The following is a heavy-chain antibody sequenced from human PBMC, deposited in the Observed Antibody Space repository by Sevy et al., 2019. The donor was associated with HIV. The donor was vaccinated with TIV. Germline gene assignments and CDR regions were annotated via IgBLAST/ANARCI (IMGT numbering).Heavy chain of an antibody. Sequence: ASVKVSCKVSGYTLTELSMHWVRQAPGKGLEWMGGFDPEDGETIYAQKFQGRVTMTEDTSTDTAYMELSSLRSEDTAVHYCATAPHYYDSSGYYFWGQGTLVTVSS. CDR3: ATAPHYYDSSGYYF. V-gene: IGHV1-24*01. D-gene: IGHD3-22*01. CDR1: GYTLTELS. CDR2: FDPEDGET. J-gene: IGHJ4*02.